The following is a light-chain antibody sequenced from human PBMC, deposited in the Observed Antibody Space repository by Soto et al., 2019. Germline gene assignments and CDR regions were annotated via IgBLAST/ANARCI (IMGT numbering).Light chain of an antibody. V-gene: IGKV1-39*01. J-gene: IGKJ2*01. CDR3: QQSSISPYP. CDR1: QSISKN. CDR2: SES. Sequence: DFQMTRSPSSRYSSVGDRFTITCREIQSISKNLNWYQHKVGKAPQLLIYSESDSQAGVPSRFSGSGSGTDFTLIISGLQPEDFATYYCQQSSISPYPFGQGTKADI.